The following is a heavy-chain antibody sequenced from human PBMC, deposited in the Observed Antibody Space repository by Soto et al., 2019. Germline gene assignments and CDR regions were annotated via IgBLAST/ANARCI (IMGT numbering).Heavy chain of an antibody. V-gene: IGHV4-39*01. J-gene: IGHJ6*02. Sequence: PSETLSLTCTVSGGSISSSSYYWGWIRQPPGKGLEWIGSIYYSGSTYYNPSLKSRVTISVDTSKNQFSLKLSSVTAADTAVYYCARPIIIAAAGTTYYYGMDVWGQGTTVTVSS. CDR1: GGSISSSSYY. D-gene: IGHD6-13*01. CDR2: IYYSGST. CDR3: ARPIIIAAAGTTYYYGMDV.